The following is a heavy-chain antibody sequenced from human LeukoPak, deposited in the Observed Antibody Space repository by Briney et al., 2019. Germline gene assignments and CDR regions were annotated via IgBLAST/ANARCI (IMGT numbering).Heavy chain of an antibody. CDR2: INPNSGGT. D-gene: IGHD3-9*01. J-gene: IGHJ6*03. CDR3: ARDPHRNYDILTGYRGYYYYYYMDV. Sequence: ASVKVSCKASGYTFTGYYMHWVRQAPGQGLEWMGWINPNSGGTNYAQKFQGRVTMTRDTSISTAYMELSRLRSDDTAVYYCARDPHRNYDILTGYRGYYYYYYMDVWGKGTTVTVSS. V-gene: IGHV1-2*02. CDR1: GYTFTGYY.